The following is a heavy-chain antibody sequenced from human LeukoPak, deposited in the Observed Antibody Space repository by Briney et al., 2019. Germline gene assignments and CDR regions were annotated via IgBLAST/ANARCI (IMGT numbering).Heavy chain of an antibody. Sequence: GGSLRLSCAASGFTFSRYAMSWVRQAPGKGLEWVSGISGSGGSTYYADSVKGRFTISRDNSKNTLYLQMNSLRAEDTAVYYCAKITAANVWGTYRFDYWGQGTLVTVSS. V-gene: IGHV3-23*01. CDR3: AKITAANVWGTYRFDY. D-gene: IGHD3-16*02. CDR2: ISGSGGST. J-gene: IGHJ4*02. CDR1: GFTFSRYA.